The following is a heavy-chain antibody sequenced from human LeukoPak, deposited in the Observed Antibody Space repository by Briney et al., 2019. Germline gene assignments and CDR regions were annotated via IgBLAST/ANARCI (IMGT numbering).Heavy chain of an antibody. J-gene: IGHJ3*02. CDR3: ARDRCSSTSCWAFDI. CDR2: IYYSGST. CDR1: GGSISSYY. V-gene: IGHV4-59*01. Sequence: SETLSLTCTVSGGSISSYYWSWIRQPPGKGLEWIGYIYYSGSTNYNPSLKSRVTISVDTSKNQFSLKLSSVTAADTAVHYCARDRCSSTSCWAFDIWGQGTMVTVSS. D-gene: IGHD2-2*01.